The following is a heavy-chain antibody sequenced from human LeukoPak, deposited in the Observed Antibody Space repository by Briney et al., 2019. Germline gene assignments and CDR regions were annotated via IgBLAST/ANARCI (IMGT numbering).Heavy chain of an antibody. V-gene: IGHV4-30-2*01. CDR3: ATSYYDFWSGYKGIDY. CDR1: GGSLSNGGYS. CDR2: IYHSGTT. D-gene: IGHD3-3*01. Sequence: SETLSLTCAVSGGSLSNGGYSWSWIRQPPGKGLEWIGLIYHSGTTHYNPSLKSRLTFSLDKSKNQFSLKLSSVTAADTAVYYCATSYYDFWSGYKGIDYWGQGTLVTVSS. J-gene: IGHJ4*02.